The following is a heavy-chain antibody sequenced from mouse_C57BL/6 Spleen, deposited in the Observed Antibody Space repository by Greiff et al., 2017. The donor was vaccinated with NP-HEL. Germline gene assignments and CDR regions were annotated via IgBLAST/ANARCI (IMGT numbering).Heavy chain of an antibody. Sequence: EVKLVESGGGLVKPGGSLKLSCAASGVTVSSDTMSWVRQTPEQRLSWVATISGGGGNTYYPDSVKGRFTISRDNAKNTLYLQMSSLRSEDTALYYCARQYGYDAWFAYWGQGTLVTVSA. CDR1: GVTVSSDT. J-gene: IGHJ3*01. CDR2: ISGGGGNT. V-gene: IGHV5-9*01. D-gene: IGHD2-2*01. CDR3: ARQYGYDAWFAY.